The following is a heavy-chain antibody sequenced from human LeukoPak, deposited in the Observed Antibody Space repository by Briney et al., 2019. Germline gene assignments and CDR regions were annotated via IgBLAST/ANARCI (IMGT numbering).Heavy chain of an antibody. CDR3: ASNSYSSSWDYYYYMDV. D-gene: IGHD6-13*01. CDR2: INHSGST. V-gene: IGHV4-34*01. CDR1: GGSFSGYY. J-gene: IGHJ6*03. Sequence: SETLSLTCAVYGGSFSGYYWSWIRQPPGKGLEWIGEINHSGSTNYNPSLKSRVTISVDTSKNQFSLKLSSVTAADTAVYYRASNSYSSSWDYYYYMDVWGKGTTVTISS.